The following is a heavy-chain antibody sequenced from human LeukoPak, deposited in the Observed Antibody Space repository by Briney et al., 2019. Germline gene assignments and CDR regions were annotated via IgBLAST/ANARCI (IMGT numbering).Heavy chain of an antibody. CDR2: INHSGST. J-gene: IGHJ5*02. CDR1: GGSFSGYY. Sequence: SETLSLTCAVYGGSFSGYYWSWIRQPPGKGLEWIGEINHSGSTNYNPSLKSRVTISVDTSKNQFSLKLSSVTAADTAVYYCARVAHYCSSTSCYAGWFDPWGQGTLVTVSS. V-gene: IGHV4-34*01. D-gene: IGHD2-2*01. CDR3: ARVAHYCSSTSCYAGWFDP.